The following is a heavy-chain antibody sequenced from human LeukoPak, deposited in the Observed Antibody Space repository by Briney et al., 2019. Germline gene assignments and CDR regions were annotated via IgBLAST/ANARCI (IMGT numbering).Heavy chain of an antibody. Sequence: PSETLSLTCTVSGGSIGSGYYWGWIRPPPGKGLEWIGSIYHSGSTYYNPSLKSRVTISVDTSKNQFSLKLSSVTAADTAVYYCARAKNIISFGGVIDYWGQGTLVTVSS. CDR3: ARAKNIISFGGVIDY. J-gene: IGHJ4*02. CDR1: GGSIGSGYY. D-gene: IGHD2/OR15-2a*01. V-gene: IGHV4-38-2*02. CDR2: IYHSGST.